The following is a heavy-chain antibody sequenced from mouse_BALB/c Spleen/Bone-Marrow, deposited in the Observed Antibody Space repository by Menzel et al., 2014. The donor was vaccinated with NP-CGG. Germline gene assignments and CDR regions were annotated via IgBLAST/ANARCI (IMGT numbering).Heavy chain of an antibody. J-gene: IGHJ2*01. CDR1: GFNIKDTY. V-gene: IGHV14-3*02. Sequence: EVQLQQSGAELVKPGASVKLPCTASGFNIKDTYMHWVKQRPEQGLEWIGRVDPANGNTKYDPKFQGKATITADTFSNTAYLQLSSLTSEDTAVYYCARYRLGTYFDYWGQGTTLTVSS. CDR2: VDPANGNT. CDR3: ARYRLGTYFDY. D-gene: IGHD2-14*01.